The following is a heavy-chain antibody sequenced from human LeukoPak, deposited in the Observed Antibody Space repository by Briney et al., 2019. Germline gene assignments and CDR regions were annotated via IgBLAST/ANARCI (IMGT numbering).Heavy chain of an antibody. D-gene: IGHD3-9*01. CDR2: ISGYNGNT. CDR3: ARDGPTILYDILTGYYLYYFDY. Sequence: GASVKVSCKASGYTFNSYGISWVRQAPGQGLEWMGWISGYNGNTKYAQKLQGRVTMTTDTSTSTAYMELRSLRSDDTAVYYCARDGPTILYDILTGYYLYYFDYWGQGTLVTVSS. V-gene: IGHV1-18*01. J-gene: IGHJ4*02. CDR1: GYTFNSYG.